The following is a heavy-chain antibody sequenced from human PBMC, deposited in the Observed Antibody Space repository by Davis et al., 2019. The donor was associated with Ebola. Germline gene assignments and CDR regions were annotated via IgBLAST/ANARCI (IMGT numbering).Heavy chain of an antibody. Sequence: MPSETLSLTCTVSGGSISSSSYYWGWIRQPPGKGLEWIGSIYYSGSTYYNPSLKSRVTISVDTSKNQFSLKLSSVTAADTAVYYCARVYWNYNFDYWGQGTLVTASS. D-gene: IGHD1-7*01. J-gene: IGHJ4*02. CDR1: GGSISSSSYY. V-gene: IGHV4-39*07. CDR2: IYYSGST. CDR3: ARVYWNYNFDY.